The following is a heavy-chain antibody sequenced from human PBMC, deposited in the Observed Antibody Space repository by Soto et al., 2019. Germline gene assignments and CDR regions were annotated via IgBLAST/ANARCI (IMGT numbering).Heavy chain of an antibody. V-gene: IGHV4-39*01. CDR2: IYYSGST. CDR3: ASPKIAFYNWFDP. D-gene: IGHD3-3*02. Sequence: SETLSLTCTFSGCSISSSSYYWGWIRQPPGKGLEWIGSIYYSGSTYYNPSLKSRVTISVDTSKNQFSLKLSSVTAADTAVYYCASPKIAFYNWFDPWGQGTLVIV. J-gene: IGHJ5*02. CDR1: GCSISSSSYY.